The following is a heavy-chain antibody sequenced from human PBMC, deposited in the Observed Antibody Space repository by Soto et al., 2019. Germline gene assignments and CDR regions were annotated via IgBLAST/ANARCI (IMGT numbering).Heavy chain of an antibody. J-gene: IGHJ4*02. Sequence: QVQLVQSGAEVKKPGSSVKVSCKASGGTFSSYAISWVRQAPGQGLEWMGGIIPIFGTANYAQKFEGRVTSTADESTSTAYMELGSLRSEDTAVYYCASQLVGATTGFDYWGQGTLVTVSS. CDR2: IIPIFGTA. D-gene: IGHD1-26*01. V-gene: IGHV1-69*01. CDR1: GGTFSSYA. CDR3: ASQLVGATTGFDY.